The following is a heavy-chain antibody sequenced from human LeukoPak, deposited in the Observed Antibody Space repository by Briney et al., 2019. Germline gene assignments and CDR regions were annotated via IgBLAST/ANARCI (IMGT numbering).Heavy chain of an antibody. J-gene: IGHJ4*02. CDR3: ARVSSTGYAVSSGLYY. CDR1: GFTFSDYY. V-gene: IGHV3-11*01. Sequence: PGGSLRLSCAASGFTFSDYYMTWIRQAPGKGLEWLAYISSTVSTIYYADSVKGRFTISRDDAQNSVYLQMNSLRAEDTAVYFCARVSSTGYAVSSGLYYWGQGALVTVSS. D-gene: IGHD3-22*01. CDR2: ISSTVSTI.